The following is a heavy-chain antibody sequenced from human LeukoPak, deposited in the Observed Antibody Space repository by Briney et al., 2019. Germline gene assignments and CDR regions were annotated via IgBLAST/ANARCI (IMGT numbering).Heavy chain of an antibody. Sequence: PQASVKVSCKASGGTFSSYAISWVRQAPGQGLEWMGGIIPIFGTANYAQKFQGRVTITADESTSTAYMELSSLRSEDTAVYYCARDADTAMVMDVVYFDYWGQGTLVTVSS. CDR1: GGTFSSYA. D-gene: IGHD5-18*01. J-gene: IGHJ4*02. CDR3: ARDADTAMVMDVVYFDY. V-gene: IGHV1-69*13. CDR2: IIPIFGTA.